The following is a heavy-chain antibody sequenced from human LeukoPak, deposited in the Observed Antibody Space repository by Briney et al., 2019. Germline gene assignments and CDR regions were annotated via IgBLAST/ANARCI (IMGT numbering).Heavy chain of an antibody. CDR1: GGSFSGYY. CDR2: INHSGST. CDR3: AGGGKGYSYGSEPWFDP. D-gene: IGHD5-18*01. Sequence: KPSETLSLTCAVYGGSFSGYYWSWIRQPPGKGLEWIGEINHSGSTNYNPSLKSRVTISVDTSKNQFSLKLSSVTAADTAVYYCAGGGKGYSYGSEPWFDPWGQGTLVTVSS. J-gene: IGHJ5*02. V-gene: IGHV4-34*01.